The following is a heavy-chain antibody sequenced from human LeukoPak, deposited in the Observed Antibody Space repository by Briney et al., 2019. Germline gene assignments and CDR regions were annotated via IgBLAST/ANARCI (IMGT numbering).Heavy chain of an antibody. CDR2: IDPTDSYT. V-gene: IGHV5-10-1*01. D-gene: IGHD5-12*01. CDR3: ARRGAYDAFDY. Sequence: GESLKISCKGSGYTFTNYWISWVRQMPGKGLEWMGRIDPTDSYTNYSPSFQGHVSIPADRSISTAYLQWSSLKASDTAIYYCARRGAYDAFDYWGQGTLVTVSS. CDR1: GYTFTNYW. J-gene: IGHJ4*02.